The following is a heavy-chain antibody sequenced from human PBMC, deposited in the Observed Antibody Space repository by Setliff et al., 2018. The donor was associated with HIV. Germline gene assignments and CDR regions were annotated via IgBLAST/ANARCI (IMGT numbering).Heavy chain of an antibody. J-gene: IGHJ1*01. CDR2: ISAYNGNT. V-gene: IGHV1-18*01. Sequence: ASVKVSCKASGYTFTSYGISWVRHAPGPGLEWMGWISAYNGNTNYAQKLQGRVTMTTDTSTSTAYMELRSLRSDDTAVYYCASVVVRGVTFIAEYFQHWGQGTLVTVSS. D-gene: IGHD3-10*01. CDR3: ASVVVRGVTFIAEYFQH. CDR1: GYTFTSYG.